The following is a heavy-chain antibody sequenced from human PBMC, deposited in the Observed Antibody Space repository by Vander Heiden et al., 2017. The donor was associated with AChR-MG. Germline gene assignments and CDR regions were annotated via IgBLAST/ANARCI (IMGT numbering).Heavy chain of an antibody. J-gene: IGHJ5*02. CDR1: GFTFSSYA. Sequence: QVQLVESGGGVVQPGRSLRLSCAASGFTFSSYAMHWVRQAPGKGLEWVAVISYDGSNKYYAESVKGRCTISRDNSKNTLYLQMKRLRAEETAVYYCARQPYGSWSYSNLVRSFDPWGQGTLVTVSS. CDR3: ARQPYGSWSYSNLVRSFDP. V-gene: IGHV3-30-3*01. D-gene: IGHD3-10*01. CDR2: ISYDGSNK.